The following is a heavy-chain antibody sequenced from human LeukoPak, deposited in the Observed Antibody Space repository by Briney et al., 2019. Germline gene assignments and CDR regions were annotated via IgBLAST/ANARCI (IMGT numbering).Heavy chain of an antibody. CDR1: GGSISGSIYQ. CDR2: IYYTGST. D-gene: IGHD3-10*01. V-gene: IGHV4-39*07. CDR3: ARSYGSGSPR. Sequence: SETLSLTCTVSGGSISGSIYQWGWIRQPPGKGLEWIGSIYYTGSTYYNPSLKSRVTISVDTSKNQFSLKLNAVTAADTAVYYCARSYGSGSPRWGQGTLVTVSS. J-gene: IGHJ4*02.